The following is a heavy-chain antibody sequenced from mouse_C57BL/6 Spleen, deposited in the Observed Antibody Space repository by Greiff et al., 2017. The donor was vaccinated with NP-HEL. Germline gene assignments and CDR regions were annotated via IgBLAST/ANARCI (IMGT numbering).Heavy chain of an antibody. J-gene: IGHJ2*01. Sequence: DVKLVESGPGLARPSQTLSLTCSVTGYSITSDYWNWIRKFPGNKLEYMGYISYSCSTYYNPSLKSRISITRDTSKTQYYLQLNSVTTEATATYYCASAHVGLYYFDYWGQGTTLTVSS. D-gene: IGHD1-3*01. V-gene: IGHV3-8*01. CDR3: ASAHVGLYYFDY. CDR2: ISYSCST. CDR1: GYSITSDY.